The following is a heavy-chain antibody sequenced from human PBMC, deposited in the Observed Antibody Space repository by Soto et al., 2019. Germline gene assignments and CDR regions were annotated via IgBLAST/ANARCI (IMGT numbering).Heavy chain of an antibody. J-gene: IGHJ5*02. CDR2: IYYSGST. V-gene: IGHV4-59*01. D-gene: IGHD1-26*01. CDR3: ARDRGGSYYAPA. Sequence: QVQLQESGPGLVKPSETLSLTCTVSGGSISSYYWSWIRQPPGKGLEWIGYIYYSGSTNYNPSLKSRVTISVDTSKNQFSLKLSSVTAADTAVYYCARDRGGSYYAPAWGQGTLVTVSS. CDR1: GGSISSYY.